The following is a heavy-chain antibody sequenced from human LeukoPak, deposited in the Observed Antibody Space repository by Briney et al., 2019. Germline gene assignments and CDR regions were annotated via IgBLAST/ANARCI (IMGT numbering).Heavy chain of an antibody. D-gene: IGHD3-10*01. CDR1: GYTFTGYY. J-gene: IGHJ3*02. CDR2: INPNSGGT. Sequence: ASVKVSCKASGYTFTGYYMHWVRQAPGQGLEWMGWINPNSGGTNYAQKFQGRVTMTRDTSISTANMELSRLRSDDTAVYYCARIRITMVRGRFGYAFDIWGQGTMVTVSS. V-gene: IGHV1-2*02. CDR3: ARIRITMVRGRFGYAFDI.